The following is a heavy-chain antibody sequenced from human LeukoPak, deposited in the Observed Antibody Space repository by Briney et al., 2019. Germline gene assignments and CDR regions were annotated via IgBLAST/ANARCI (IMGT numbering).Heavy chain of an antibody. D-gene: IGHD3-3*01. J-gene: IGHJ4*02. V-gene: IGHV3-7*03. Sequence: AGGSLRLSCAASGFTFSSYWMSWVRQAPGKGLEWVANIKQDGSEKYYVDSVKGRFTISRDNAKNSLYLQMNSLRAEDTAVYYCARDLRITIFGVAEFDYWGQGTLVTVSS. CDR2: IKQDGSEK. CDR3: ARDLRITIFGVAEFDY. CDR1: GFTFSSYW.